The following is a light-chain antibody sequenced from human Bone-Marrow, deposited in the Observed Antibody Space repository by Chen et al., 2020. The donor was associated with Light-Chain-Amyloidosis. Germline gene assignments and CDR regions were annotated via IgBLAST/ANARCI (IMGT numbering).Light chain of an antibody. CDR1: SSNIGNNY. Sequence: QSVLTQPPSVSAAPGQKVTISCSGSSSNIGNNYVSWYQQLPGTAPKLLIYDNNKRPSGIPDRFSGSKSGTSATLGSTGLQTGDEADYYGGTWDSSLSAVVFGGGTKLTVL. CDR3: GTWDSSLSAVV. V-gene: IGLV1-51*01. J-gene: IGLJ2*01. CDR2: DNN.